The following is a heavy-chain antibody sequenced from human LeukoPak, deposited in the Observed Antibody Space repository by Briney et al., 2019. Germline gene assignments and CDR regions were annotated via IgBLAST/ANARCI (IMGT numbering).Heavy chain of an antibody. J-gene: IGHJ6*03. CDR2: INHSGST. V-gene: IGHV4-34*01. Sequence: SETLSLTCAVYGGSFSGYYWSWIRQPPGKGLEWIGEINHSGSTNYNPSLKSRVTISVDTSKNQISLKLSSVTAADTAVYYCARGRHCTNGVCYRRPPYYYYYMDVWGKGTTVTVSS. CDR1: GGSFSGYY. D-gene: IGHD2-8*01. CDR3: ARGRHCTNGVCYRRPPYYYYYMDV.